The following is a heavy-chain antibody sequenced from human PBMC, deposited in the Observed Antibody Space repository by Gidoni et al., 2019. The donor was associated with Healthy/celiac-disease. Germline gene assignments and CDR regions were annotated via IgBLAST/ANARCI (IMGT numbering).Heavy chain of an antibody. V-gene: IGHV3-30*18. CDR2: ISSDGSNK. Sequence: QVQLVESGGGVVQPGRSLRLSCSVSGFIFRSFGMPWVRQAPGKGLEWMAIISSDGSNKYSADSVKGRFTISRDNSKNTLFLQMNSLTAEDTAVYYCAKDRYSSGWNYFDYWGQGTLVTVSS. D-gene: IGHD6-19*01. CDR3: AKDRYSSGWNYFDY. J-gene: IGHJ4*02. CDR1: GFIFRSFG.